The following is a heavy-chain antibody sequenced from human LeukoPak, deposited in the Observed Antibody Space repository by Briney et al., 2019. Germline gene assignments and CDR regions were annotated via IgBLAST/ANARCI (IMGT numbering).Heavy chain of an antibody. J-gene: IGHJ3*02. D-gene: IGHD1-14*01. V-gene: IGHV3-23*01. CDR3: ARVRLQPRTLLDDAFDI. CDR2: ISGSGGST. Sequence: GGSLRLSCAASGFTFSSYEMSWVRQAPGKGLEWVSTISGSGGSTYYADSVKGRFTISRDNSKNTLYLQMNSLRAEDTAVYYCARVRLQPRTLLDDAFDIWGQGTMVTVSS. CDR1: GFTFSSYE.